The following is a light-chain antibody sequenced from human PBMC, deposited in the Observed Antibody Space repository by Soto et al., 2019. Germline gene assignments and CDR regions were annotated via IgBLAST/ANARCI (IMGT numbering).Light chain of an antibody. CDR1: QSVGRSD. CDR3: QQYASPIT. Sequence: EIVLTQFPGTLSLSPGERATLSCRASQSVGRSDLAWYQQKPAQAPRLLIYGASNRATGIPDRFSGSGSGTDFTLTISRLEPEDSAVYYCQQYASPITFGQGTRLEIK. V-gene: IGKV3-20*01. CDR2: GAS. J-gene: IGKJ5*01.